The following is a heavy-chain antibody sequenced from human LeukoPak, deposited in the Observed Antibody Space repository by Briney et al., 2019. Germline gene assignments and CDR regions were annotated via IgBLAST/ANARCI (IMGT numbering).Heavy chain of an antibody. CDR2: ISDSGTTI. J-gene: IGHJ5*02. V-gene: IGHV3-48*04. D-gene: IGHD3-3*01. CDR1: GFIFSNYA. CDR3: AREAITIFGVVRTQTTYGPHRFDP. Sequence: QPGGSLRLSCTTSGFIFSNYAVNWVRQAPGKGLEWVSYISDSGTTIYYGDSVKGRFTISRDNAKKSLYLQMNSLRAEDTAVYYCAREAITIFGVVRTQTTYGPHRFDPWGQGTLVTVSS.